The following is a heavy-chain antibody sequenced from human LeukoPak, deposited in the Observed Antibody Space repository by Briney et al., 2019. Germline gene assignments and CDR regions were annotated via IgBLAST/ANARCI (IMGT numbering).Heavy chain of an antibody. V-gene: IGHV4-59*01. CDR3: ARRGSSSWSLAFDI. J-gene: IGHJ3*02. CDR2: INYSGST. CDR1: GGSISSYY. Sequence: SETLSLTCTVSGGSISSYYWSWIRQPPGKGLEWIGYINYSGSTNYNPSLKSRVTISVDTSKNQFSLKLSSVTAADTAVYYCARRGSSSWSLAFDIWGQGTMVTVSS. D-gene: IGHD6-13*01.